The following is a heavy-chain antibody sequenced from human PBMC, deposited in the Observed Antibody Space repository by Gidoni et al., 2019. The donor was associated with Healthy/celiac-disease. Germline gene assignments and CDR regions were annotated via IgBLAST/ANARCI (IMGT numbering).Heavy chain of an antibody. CDR1: GFTFRSYG. Sequence: QVQLVESGGGVVQPGRSLRLLCAASGFTFRSYGMHWVRQAPGKGLEWVAVIWYDGSNKYYADSVKGRFTISRDNSKNTLYLQMNSLRAEDTAVYYCAREYGSGDLYGMDVWGQGTTVTVSS. CDR3: AREYGSGDLYGMDV. D-gene: IGHD3-10*01. V-gene: IGHV3-33*01. CDR2: IWYDGSNK. J-gene: IGHJ6*02.